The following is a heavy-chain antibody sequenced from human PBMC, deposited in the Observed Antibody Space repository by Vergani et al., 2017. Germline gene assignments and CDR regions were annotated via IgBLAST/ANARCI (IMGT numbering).Heavy chain of an antibody. CDR3: ARGPMVSGGSCYFEY. J-gene: IGHJ4*02. CDR1: GGTFSSYA. Sequence: QVQLVQSGAEVKKPGSSVKVSCKASGGTFSSYAISWVRQAPGQGLEWMGRIIPILGIANYAQKFQGRVTITADKSTSTAYMELSSLGSEDTAVCYCARGPMVSGGSCYFEYWGQGTLVTVSS. V-gene: IGHV1-69*04. D-gene: IGHD2-15*01. CDR2: IIPILGIA.